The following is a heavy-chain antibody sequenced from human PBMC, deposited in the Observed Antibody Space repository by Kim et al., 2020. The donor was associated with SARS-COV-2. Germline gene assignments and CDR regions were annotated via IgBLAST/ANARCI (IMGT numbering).Heavy chain of an antibody. CDR3: ARGLGYSGSWTFDY. CDR2: IWYDGSNK. J-gene: IGHJ4*02. Sequence: GGSLRLSCAASGFTFSSYGMHWVRQAPGKGLEWVAVIWYDGSNKYYADSVKGRFTISRDNSKNTLYLQMNSLRAEDTAVYYCARGLGYSGSWTFDYWGQGTLVTVSS. D-gene: IGHD1-26*01. V-gene: IGHV3-33*08. CDR1: GFTFSSYG.